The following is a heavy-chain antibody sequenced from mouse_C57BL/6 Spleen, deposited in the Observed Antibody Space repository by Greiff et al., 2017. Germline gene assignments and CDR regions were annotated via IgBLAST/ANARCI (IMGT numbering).Heavy chain of an antibody. CDR3: ARNDGYYPYAMDY. J-gene: IGHJ4*01. D-gene: IGHD2-3*01. CDR2: INPNNGGT. CDR1: GYTFTDYN. Sequence: EVQLVESGPELVKPGASVKIPCKASGYTFTDYNMDWVKQSHGKSLEWIGDINPNNGGTIYNQKFKGKATLTVDKSSSTAYMELRSLTSEDTAVYYCARNDGYYPYAMDYWGQGTSVTVSS. V-gene: IGHV1-18*01.